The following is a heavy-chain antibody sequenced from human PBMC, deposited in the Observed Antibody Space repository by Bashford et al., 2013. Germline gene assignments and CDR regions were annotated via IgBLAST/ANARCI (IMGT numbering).Heavy chain of an antibody. CDR1: GGTFSSYA. J-gene: IGHJ4*02. V-gene: IGHV1-18*01. D-gene: IGHD1-26*01. CDR3: TRGRWADY. Sequence: VASVKVSCKASGGTFSSYAISWVRQAPGQGLEWMGRISAYNGNTNYAQKFQGRVTMTRDTSTNTDYMQMNSLKSEDTAVYYCTRGRWADYWGQGTLVTVSS. CDR2: ISAYNGNT.